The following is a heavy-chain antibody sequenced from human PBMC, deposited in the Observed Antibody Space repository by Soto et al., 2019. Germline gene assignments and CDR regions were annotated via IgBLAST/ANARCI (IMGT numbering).Heavy chain of an antibody. J-gene: IGHJ4*02. CDR2: IKQDGSET. Sequence: GGSLRLSCAASGFTFSTYWMSWVRQAPGKGLEWVANIKQDGSETYYVDSVKGRFTISRDNAKNSLYLQMNSLRAEDTAVYFCARGLGWRRGPFDFWGQGTPVTVSS. CDR1: GFTFSTYW. D-gene: IGHD2-21*01. V-gene: IGHV3-7*01. CDR3: ARGLGWRRGPFDF.